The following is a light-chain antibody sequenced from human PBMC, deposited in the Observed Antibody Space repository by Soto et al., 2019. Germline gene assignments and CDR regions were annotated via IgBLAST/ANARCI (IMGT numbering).Light chain of an antibody. CDR2: EVS. V-gene: IGLV2-23*02. J-gene: IGLJ1*01. Sequence: QSVLTQPASVSGSPGQSITISCTGTSSDVGNYNLVSWYQQYPGKAPKLMIYEVSKRPSGVSNRFSGSKSGNTASLTISGLQAEDEADYYCCSYAGSITFYVFGTGTKVTVL. CDR3: CSYAGSITFYV. CDR1: SSDVGNYNL.